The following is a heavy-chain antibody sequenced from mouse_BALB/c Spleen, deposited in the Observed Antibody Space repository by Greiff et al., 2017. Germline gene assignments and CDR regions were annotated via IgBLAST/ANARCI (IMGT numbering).Heavy chain of an antibody. D-gene: IGHD4-1*01. CDR1: GFTFSSYT. CDR2: ISNGGGST. Sequence: EVMLVESGGGLVQPGGSLKLSCAASGFTFSSYTMSWVRQTPEKRLEWVAYISNGGGSTYYPDTVKGRFTISRDNAKNTLYLQMSSLKSEDTAMYYCARQSAGNWYFDVWGAGTTVTVSS. CDR3: ARQSAGNWYFDV. J-gene: IGHJ1*01. V-gene: IGHV5-12-2*01.